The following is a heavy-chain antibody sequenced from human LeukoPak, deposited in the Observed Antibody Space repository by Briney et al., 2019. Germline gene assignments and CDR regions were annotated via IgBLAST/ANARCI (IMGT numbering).Heavy chain of an antibody. Sequence: ASVKVSCKASGFTFTAYYMHWVRQAPGQGLEWMGWVNSNNGDTNYSPKFQGRDTLTRDTSISIAYMELSRLTSDDTAFYYCSSHRDAFDVWGQGTMLTVSS. V-gene: IGHV1-2*02. CDR1: GFTFTAYY. CDR3: SSHRDAFDV. J-gene: IGHJ3*01. CDR2: VNSNNGDT.